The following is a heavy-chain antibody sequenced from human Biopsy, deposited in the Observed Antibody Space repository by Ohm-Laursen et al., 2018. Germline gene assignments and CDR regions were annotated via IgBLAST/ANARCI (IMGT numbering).Heavy chain of an antibody. Sequence: SLRLSCAASGFIFDDYAMHWVRQAPGKGLEWVSGISWNSVGIGYADSVKGRFTISRDNAKNSLYLEMNNLRPEDTALYYCAKTHCSGGSCYPNAFDMWGHGTRVTVS. D-gene: IGHD2-15*01. J-gene: IGHJ3*02. CDR2: ISWNSVGI. CDR3: AKTHCSGGSCYPNAFDM. CDR1: GFIFDDYA. V-gene: IGHV3-9*01.